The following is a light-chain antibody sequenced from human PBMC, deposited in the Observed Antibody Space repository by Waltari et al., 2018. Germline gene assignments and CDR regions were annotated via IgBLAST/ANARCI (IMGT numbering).Light chain of an antibody. CDR2: RNT. Sequence: SPGLTPPPSVSVSPGQTAINTCSGDELADKYIYWFQQKSGQAPVVVIRRNTGRPSGIPERFSASNSGTTGTLVIIGVQAEDEAEYYCQSADDSGDHVLFGGGTKLTVL. CDR1: ELADKY. J-gene: IGLJ2*01. CDR3: QSADDSGDHVL. V-gene: IGLV3-25*03.